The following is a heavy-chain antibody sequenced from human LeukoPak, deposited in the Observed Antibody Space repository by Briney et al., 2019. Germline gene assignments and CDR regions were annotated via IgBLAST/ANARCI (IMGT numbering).Heavy chain of an antibody. J-gene: IGHJ4*02. CDR1: GGSISSSSYF. CDR2: IYYSGST. Sequence: SEPLSLTCTVSGGSISSSSYFWRWIRQPPGKGLEWIGSIYYSGSTYYNPSLKSRLTISVYTSKNQFSQKLSSVTAADTAVYYCARQGLLYSGSYGGGDYWGQGTLVTVSS. CDR3: ARQGLLYSGSYGGGDY. V-gene: IGHV4-39*01. D-gene: IGHD1-26*01.